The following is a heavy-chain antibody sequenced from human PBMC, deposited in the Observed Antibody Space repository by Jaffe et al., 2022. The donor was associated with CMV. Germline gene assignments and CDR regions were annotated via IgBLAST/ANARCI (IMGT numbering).Heavy chain of an antibody. Sequence: EVQLVESGGGLVKPGGSLRLSCAASGFTFSSYSMNWVRQAPGKGLEWVSSISSSSSYIYYADSVKGRFTISRDNAKNSLYLQMNSLRAEDTAVYYCARTLGAKYRGVIPYYYYGMDVWGQGTTVTVSS. CDR3: ARTLGAKYRGVIPYYYYGMDV. D-gene: IGHD3-10*01. J-gene: IGHJ6*02. CDR2: ISSSSSYI. V-gene: IGHV3-21*01. CDR1: GFTFSSYS.